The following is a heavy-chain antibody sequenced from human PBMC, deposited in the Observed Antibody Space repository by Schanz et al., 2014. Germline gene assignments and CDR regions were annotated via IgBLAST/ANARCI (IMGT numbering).Heavy chain of an antibody. CDR1: DFSVSNYY. Sequence: EVQLVESGGGLIQSGGSLRLSCAASDFSVSNYYMNWVRQAPGKGLEWVSAITDSGGSTYYADSVKGRFTISRDNSKNTLYLQMNSLRAEDSAVYYCAKVGPYSGSLGAFDIWGQGTMVTVSS. CDR3: AKVGPYSGSLGAFDI. V-gene: IGHV3-23*04. CDR2: ITDSGGST. D-gene: IGHD1-26*01. J-gene: IGHJ3*02.